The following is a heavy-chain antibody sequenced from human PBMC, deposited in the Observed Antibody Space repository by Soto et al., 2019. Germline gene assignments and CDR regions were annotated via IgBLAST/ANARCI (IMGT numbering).Heavy chain of an antibody. CDR1: GGSISSGGYY. D-gene: IGHD3-22*01. J-gene: IGHJ3*02. CDR3: ASSTYYFDSSGYFSGRFAFDI. Sequence: QVQLQESGPGLVKPSQTLSHTCTVSGGSISSGGYYWSWIRQHPGKGLEWIGYIYYSGSTYYNPSLKSRVTISVDTSKTQFSLKLSSVTAADTAVYYCASSTYYFDSSGYFSGRFAFDIWGQGTMVTVSS. V-gene: IGHV4-31*03. CDR2: IYYSGST.